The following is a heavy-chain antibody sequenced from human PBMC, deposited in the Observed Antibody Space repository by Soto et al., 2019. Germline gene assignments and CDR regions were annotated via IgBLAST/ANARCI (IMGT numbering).Heavy chain of an antibody. V-gene: IGHV3-13*01. CDR2: IGTAGDT. Sequence: GGSLRLSCAASGFTFSSYDMHWVRQATGKGLEWVSAIGTAGDTYYPGSVKGRFTISRENAKNSLYLQMNSLRAGDTAVYYCARAGRGYGDYYYYYGMDDWGQGTTVTVSS. CDR1: GFTFSSYD. J-gene: IGHJ6*02. D-gene: IGHD4-17*01. CDR3: ARAGRGYGDYYYYYGMDD.